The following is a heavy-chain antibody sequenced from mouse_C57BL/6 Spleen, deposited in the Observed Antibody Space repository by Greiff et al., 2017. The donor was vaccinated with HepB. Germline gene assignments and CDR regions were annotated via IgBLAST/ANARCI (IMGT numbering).Heavy chain of an antibody. CDR2: FHPSNDDT. J-gene: IGHJ2*01. D-gene: IGHD2-5*01. Sequence: VMLVESGAELVKPGASVKMSCKASGYTFTTYPIEWMKQNHGKSLEWIGNFHPSNDDTKYNEKLKGKATLTVEKSSSTVYLELSRLTSEDSAVYYCARGCYSNYFDYWGQGTTLTVSS. V-gene: IGHV1-47*01. CDR1: GYTFTTYP. CDR3: ARGCYSNYFDY.